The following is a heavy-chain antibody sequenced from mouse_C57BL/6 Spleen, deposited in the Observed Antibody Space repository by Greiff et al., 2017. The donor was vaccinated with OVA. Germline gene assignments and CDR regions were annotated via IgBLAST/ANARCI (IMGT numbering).Heavy chain of an antibody. Sequence: QVQLKQSGAELVKPGASVKISCKASGYAFSSYWMNWVKQRPGKGLEWIGQIYPGDGDTNYNGKFKGKATLTADKSSSTAYMQLSSLTSEDSAVYFCARKGALQLTWFAYWGQGTLVTVSA. J-gene: IGHJ3*01. V-gene: IGHV1-80*01. CDR3: ARKGALQLTWFAY. CDR1: GYAFSSYW. D-gene: IGHD3-3*01. CDR2: IYPGDGDT.